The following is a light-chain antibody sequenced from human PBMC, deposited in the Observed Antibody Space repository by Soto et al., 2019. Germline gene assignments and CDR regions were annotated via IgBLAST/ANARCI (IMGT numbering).Light chain of an antibody. CDR2: GAS. V-gene: IGKV1-39*01. CDR3: QQANSFPIT. J-gene: IGKJ5*01. CDR1: QSIGNY. Sequence: DIQMTQSPSSLSASVGDRLTITCRASQSIGNYLNWYQQKPGKAPKLLIYGASGLQSGVPSRFSGNGSGTEFTLTISSLQPEDFATYYCQQANSFPITFGQGTRLEIK.